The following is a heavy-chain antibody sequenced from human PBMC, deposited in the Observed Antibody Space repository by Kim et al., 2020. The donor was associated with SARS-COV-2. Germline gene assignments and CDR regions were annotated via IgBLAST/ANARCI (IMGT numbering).Heavy chain of an antibody. Sequence: SETLSLTCTVSGGSINNYYWSWLRQPPGRGLEWIGSIYYTGTTNYNPSLASRLTISIDTSKNQFSLKMTSVTAADTAVYYCARHWGGSGTYIQRYFDFWGQGALVPVSS. CDR1: GGSINNYY. CDR2: IYYTGTT. D-gene: IGHD3-10*01. J-gene: IGHJ4*02. CDR3: ARHWGGSGTYIQRYFDF. V-gene: IGHV4-59*08.